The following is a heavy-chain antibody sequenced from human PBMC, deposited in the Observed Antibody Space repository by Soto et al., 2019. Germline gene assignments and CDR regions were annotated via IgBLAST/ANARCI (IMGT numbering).Heavy chain of an antibody. V-gene: IGHV1-2*02. J-gene: IGHJ4*02. CDR2: INPTSGAT. CDR1: GYTFAAFF. D-gene: IGHD4-17*01. CDR3: TRDPDYGDYWGYFFDY. Sequence: ASVKVSCKTSGYTFAAFFIHWIRQAPGQGLEWMGWINPTSGATVSAQKFQDRVTMTRDTSISTAYMELRGLKADDTAVYYCTRDPDYGDYWGYFFDYWGQGTPVTVSS.